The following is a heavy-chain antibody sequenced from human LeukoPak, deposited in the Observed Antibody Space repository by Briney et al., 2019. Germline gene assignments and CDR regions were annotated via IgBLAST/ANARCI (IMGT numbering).Heavy chain of an antibody. V-gene: IGHV3-23*01. D-gene: IGHD6-13*01. CDR1: GFTFSNYA. Sequence: PGGSLRLSCAASGFTFSNYAMSWVRQAPGKGLEWVSGISAIGGTTYCSDSVKGRFTISRDNSKNTLYLQMNSLRAEDTAVYYCAKRWAAGLFDYWGQGILVTVSS. CDR3: AKRWAAGLFDY. CDR2: ISAIGGTT. J-gene: IGHJ4*02.